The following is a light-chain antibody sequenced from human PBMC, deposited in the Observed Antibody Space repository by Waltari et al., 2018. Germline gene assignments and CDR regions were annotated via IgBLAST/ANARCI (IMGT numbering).Light chain of an antibody. J-gene: IGLJ3*02. CDR2: DVS. CDR1: SRDVGSYNY. V-gene: IGLV2-14*01. CDR3: NSYAGSSSWV. Sequence: SALTQPASVSGSPGQSITISCTGTSRDVGSYNYVSWYQQHPGKAPKLMIYDVSERPSGVSNRFSGSKSGNTASLTISGLQAEDEADYYCNSYAGSSSWVFGGGTKLTVL.